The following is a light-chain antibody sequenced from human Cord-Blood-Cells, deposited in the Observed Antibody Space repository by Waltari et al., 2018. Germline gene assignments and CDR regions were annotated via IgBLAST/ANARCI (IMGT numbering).Light chain of an antibody. CDR3: CSYAGSSTNWV. J-gene: IGLJ3*02. CDR2: EGS. V-gene: IGLV2-23*01. Sequence: PLNQPDSVAGYPGPPITISCTVTTTDVGRFTILSRYQQHPGKAPNLMIYEGSKQPSGVSNRFSGSKSGNTASLTISGLQAEDEADYYCCSYAGSSTNWVFGGGTKLTVL. CDR1: TTDVGRFTI.